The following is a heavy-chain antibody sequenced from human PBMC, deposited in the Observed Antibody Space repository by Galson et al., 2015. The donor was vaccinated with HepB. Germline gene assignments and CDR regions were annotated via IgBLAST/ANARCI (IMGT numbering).Heavy chain of an antibody. CDR2: ISYDGSNK. D-gene: IGHD6-6*01. Sequence: SLRLSCAASGFTFSSYAMHWVRQAPGKGLEWVAVISYDGSNKYYADSVKGRFTISRDNSKNTLYLQMNSLRAEDTAVYYCARARRQYSSSAADYWGQGTLVTVSS. CDR1: GFTFSSYA. V-gene: IGHV3-30-3*01. J-gene: IGHJ4*02. CDR3: ARARRQYSSSAADY.